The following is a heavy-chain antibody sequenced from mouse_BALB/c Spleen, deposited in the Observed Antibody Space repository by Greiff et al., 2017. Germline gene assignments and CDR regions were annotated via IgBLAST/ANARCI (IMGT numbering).Heavy chain of an antibody. D-gene: IGHD2-4*01. J-gene: IGHJ3*01. V-gene: IGHV1S29*02. CDR2: IYPYNGGT. CDR1: GYTFTDYN. CDR3: ARGDDYDVFAY. Sequence: EVQLQQSGPELVKPGASVKISCKASGYTFTDYNMHWVKQSHGKSLEWIGYIYPYNGGTGYNQKFKSKATLTVANSSSTAYMELRSLTSEDSAVYYCARGDDYDVFAYWGQGTLVTVSA.